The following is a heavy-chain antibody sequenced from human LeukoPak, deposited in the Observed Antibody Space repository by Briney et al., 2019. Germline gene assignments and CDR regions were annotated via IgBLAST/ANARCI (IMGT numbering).Heavy chain of an antibody. V-gene: IGHV1-8*01. CDR2: MNPNSGNT. Sequence: ASVKVSCKASGYTFTSYDINWVRQATGQGLEWMGWMNPNSGNTGYAQKFQGRVTMTRNTSISTAYMELSSLRSEDTAVYYCARGWIYCSSTSCYGYYFDYWGQGTLVTVSS. D-gene: IGHD2-2*01. CDR1: GYTFTSYD. J-gene: IGHJ4*02. CDR3: ARGWIYCSSTSCYGYYFDY.